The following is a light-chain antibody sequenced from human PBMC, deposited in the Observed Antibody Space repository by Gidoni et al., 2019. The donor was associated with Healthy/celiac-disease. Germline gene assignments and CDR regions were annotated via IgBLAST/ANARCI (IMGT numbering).Light chain of an antibody. V-gene: IGKV3-20*01. CDR2: GAS. CDR3: QQYGRSPLT. J-gene: IGKJ4*01. Sequence: IVLSPSPGTLSLSPGERATLSCRASQSVSSSYLAWYQQKPGQAPRLLIYGASSRATGIPDRFSGSGSGTDFTLTISRLEPEDCAVYYCQQYGRSPLTFGGGTKVEIK. CDR1: QSVSSSY.